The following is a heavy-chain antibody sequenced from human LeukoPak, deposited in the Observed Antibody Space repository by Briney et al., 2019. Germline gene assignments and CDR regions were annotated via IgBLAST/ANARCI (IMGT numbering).Heavy chain of an antibody. CDR3: ARNKYYYDSSGYAH. J-gene: IGHJ4*02. CDR1: GYTFTGYY. D-gene: IGHD3-22*01. V-gene: IGHV1-2*02. CDR2: INPNSGGT. Sequence: ASVKVSCKASGYTFTGYYMHWVRQAPGQGLEWMGWINPNSGGTNYAQKFQGRVTMTRDTSISTAYMELRSLRSDDTAVYYCARNKYYYDSSGYAHWGQGTLVTVSS.